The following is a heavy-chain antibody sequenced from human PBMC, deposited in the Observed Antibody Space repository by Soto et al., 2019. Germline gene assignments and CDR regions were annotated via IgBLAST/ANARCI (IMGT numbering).Heavy chain of an antibody. Sequence: QLQQSGPGLVKPSETLSLTCSVSGGSVSSRSYYWGWIRQPPGKGLEWIGSVYYNGSNYCNPSLRSRVTMSVDKSKNASSLRLTSVTAADTAIYYCARRAPVPNGAGRYGYWGQGTLVTVSS. V-gene: IGHV4-39*01. D-gene: IGHD3-10*01. J-gene: IGHJ4*02. CDR2: VYYNGSN. CDR3: ARRAPVPNGAGRYGY. CDR1: GGSVSSRSYY.